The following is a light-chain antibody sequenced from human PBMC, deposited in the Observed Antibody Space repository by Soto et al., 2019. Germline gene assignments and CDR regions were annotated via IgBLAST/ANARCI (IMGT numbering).Light chain of an antibody. CDR3: QQYDSSPKT. J-gene: IGKJ1*01. CDR2: GAS. CDR1: QSVSSSY. Sequence: EIVMTQSPATLSVSPGERATLPCRASQSVSSSYLAWYQQKPGQAPRLLIYGASSRATGIPDRFSGSGSGTDFTLTISRLETEDFAVYYCQQYDSSPKTFGQGTKVDIK. V-gene: IGKV3-20*01.